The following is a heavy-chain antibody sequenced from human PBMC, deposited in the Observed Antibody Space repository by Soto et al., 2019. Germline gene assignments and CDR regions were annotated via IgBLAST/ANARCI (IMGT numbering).Heavy chain of an antibody. V-gene: IGHV4-31*03. CDR1: GGSISSGGYY. CDR2: IYYSGST. Sequence: QVQLQESGPGLVKPSQTLSLTCTVSGGSISSGGYYWSWIRQHPGKGLEWIGYIYYSGSTYYNPSLKSRVTISVDTSKNQFALKLSSVTAADTAVYYCARAGGKPSDFWSGYSSYYYYGMDVWGQGTTVTVSS. D-gene: IGHD3-3*01. CDR3: ARAGGKPSDFWSGYSSYYYYGMDV. J-gene: IGHJ6*02.